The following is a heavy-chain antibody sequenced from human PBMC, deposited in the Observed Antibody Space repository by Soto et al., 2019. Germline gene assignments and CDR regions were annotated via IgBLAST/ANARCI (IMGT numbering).Heavy chain of an antibody. Sequence: SETLSLTCAVSGYSISSGYYWGWIRQPPGKGLEWIGSIYHSGSTYYNPSLKSLVTISVDTSKNQFSLKLSSVTAADTAVYYCARFWEDGMDVWGQGTTVTVSS. D-gene: IGHD1-26*01. V-gene: IGHV4-38-2*01. CDR1: GYSISSGYY. J-gene: IGHJ6*02. CDR2: IYHSGST. CDR3: ARFWEDGMDV.